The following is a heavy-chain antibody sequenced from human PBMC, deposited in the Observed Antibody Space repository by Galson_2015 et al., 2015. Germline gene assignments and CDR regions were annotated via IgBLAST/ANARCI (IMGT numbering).Heavy chain of an antibody. J-gene: IGHJ5*02. CDR1: GDSVSSNTAA. CDR2: TYYRSKWYI. D-gene: IGHD6-19*01. CDR3: ARGGAVAGSFSWFDR. Sequence: CAISGDSVSSNTAAWTWIRQSPSRGLEWLARTYYRSKWYIDYAVSVKGRITISPDTSKNQFSLHLDSVTPEDTAVYYCARGGAVAGSFSWFDRWGQATLVTVSS. V-gene: IGHV6-1*01.